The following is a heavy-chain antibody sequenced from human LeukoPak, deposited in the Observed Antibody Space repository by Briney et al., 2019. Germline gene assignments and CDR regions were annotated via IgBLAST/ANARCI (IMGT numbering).Heavy chain of an antibody. V-gene: IGHV1-69*05. Sequence: SVKVSCKASGGTFSSYAISWVRQAPGQGLEWMGGIIPIFGTANYAQKFQGRVTITTDESTSTAYMELSSLRSEDTAVYYCAREGIAARGHFDPWGRGTLVTVSS. J-gene: IGHJ2*01. CDR2: IIPIFGTA. CDR1: GGTFSSYA. D-gene: IGHD6-6*01. CDR3: AREGIAARGHFDP.